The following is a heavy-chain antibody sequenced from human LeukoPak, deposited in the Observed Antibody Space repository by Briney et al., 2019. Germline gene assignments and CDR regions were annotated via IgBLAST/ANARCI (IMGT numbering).Heavy chain of an antibody. J-gene: IGHJ4*02. CDR2: IYSGGST. CDR3: ARDRQYYFDY. CDR1: GFTVISNY. V-gene: IGHV3-53*01. Sequence: PGGSLRLSYAASGFTVISNYMSWVRQAPGKGLEWVSVIYSGGSTYYADSVKGRFTISRDNSKNTLYLQMNSLRAEDTAVYYCARDRQYYFDYWGQGILVTVSS.